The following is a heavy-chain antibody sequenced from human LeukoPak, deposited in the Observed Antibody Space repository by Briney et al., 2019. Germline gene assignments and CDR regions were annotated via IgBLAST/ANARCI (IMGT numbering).Heavy chain of an antibody. V-gene: IGHV3-30*02. CDR2: IRYDGSNK. CDR1: GFAFSSYG. Sequence: PGGSLRLSCAASGFAFSSYGMHWVRQAPGKGLEWVAFIRYDGSNKYYADSVKGRFTISRDNSKNTLYLQMNSLRAEDTAVYYCAKDRGYSYGWLDYWGQGTLVTVSS. J-gene: IGHJ4*02. CDR3: AKDRGYSYGWLDY. D-gene: IGHD5-18*01.